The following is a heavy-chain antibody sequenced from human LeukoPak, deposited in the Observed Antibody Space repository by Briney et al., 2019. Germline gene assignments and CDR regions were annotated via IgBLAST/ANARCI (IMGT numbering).Heavy chain of an antibody. J-gene: IGHJ3*02. CDR1: GFTFGDYV. CDR2: IRSKAYGGTT. V-gene: IGHV3-49*04. CDR3: TRRYNYDSSGYYYVRDAFDI. Sequence: GRSLRLSCTASGFTFGDYVMSWVRQAPGKGLEWVGFIRSKAYGGTTKNAASVKGRFTISRDDSRSIAYLQMNRLKTEDTAVYYCTRRYNYDSSGYYYVRDAFDIWGQGTMVTVSS. D-gene: IGHD3-22*01.